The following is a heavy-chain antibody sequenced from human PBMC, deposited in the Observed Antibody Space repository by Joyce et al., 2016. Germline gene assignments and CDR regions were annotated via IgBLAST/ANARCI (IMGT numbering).Heavy chain of an antibody. CDR1: GYIFTHYY. CDR2: MKPNNGGT. CDR3: ARGRNGYCDY. V-gene: IGHV1-2*02. Sequence: QVQLVQSGAEVKKPGASVRVSCKASGYIFTHYYMHWVRQAPGQGLEGMGWMKPNNGGTNYAQKLQGRVTMTTNTSISTAYMELSRLRSDDTAVYYCARGRNGYCDYWGQGTLVTVSS. J-gene: IGHJ4*02. D-gene: IGHD5-24*01.